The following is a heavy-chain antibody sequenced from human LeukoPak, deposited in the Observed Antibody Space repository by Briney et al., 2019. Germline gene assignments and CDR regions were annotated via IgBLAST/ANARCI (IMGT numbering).Heavy chain of an antibody. Sequence: GGSLRLSCAASGFTFSSYWMSWVRQAPGKGLEWVAKIKQDGSEKYYVASVKGRFTIPRDNAKNSLYVQMNSLRAEDTAVYYCARESVGATHGVDYWGQGTLVTVSS. CDR1: GFTFSSYW. J-gene: IGHJ4*02. CDR2: IKQDGSEK. CDR3: ARESVGATHGVDY. D-gene: IGHD1-26*01. V-gene: IGHV3-7*01.